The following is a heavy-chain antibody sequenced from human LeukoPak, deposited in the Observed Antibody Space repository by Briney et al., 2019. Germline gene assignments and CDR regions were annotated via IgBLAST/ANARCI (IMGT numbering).Heavy chain of an antibody. D-gene: IGHD5-18*01. CDR1: GFTFSSYW. J-gene: IGHJ4*02. Sequence: PGGSLRLSCAAPGFTFSSYWMSWVRQAPGKGLEWVANIKQDGSEKYYVDSVKGRFTISRDNAKNSLYLQMNSLRAEDTAVYYCAKDQVRGYSYGIKDYWGQGTLVTVSS. V-gene: IGHV3-7*01. CDR2: IKQDGSEK. CDR3: AKDQVRGYSYGIKDY.